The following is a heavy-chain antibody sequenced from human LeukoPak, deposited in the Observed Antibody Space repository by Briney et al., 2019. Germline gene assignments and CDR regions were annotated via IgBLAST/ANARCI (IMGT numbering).Heavy chain of an antibody. V-gene: IGHV3-21*01. D-gene: IGHD2-15*01. CDR2: ISSSSSYI. J-gene: IGHJ3*02. Sequence: GGSLRLSCAASGFTFSSYSMNWVRQAPGKGLEWVSSISSSSSYIYYADSVKGRFTISRDNAKNSLYLQMNSLRAEDTAVYYCARGFILGYCSGGSCYAGAFDIWGQGTMVTVSS. CDR3: ARGFILGYCSGGSCYAGAFDI. CDR1: GFTFSSYS.